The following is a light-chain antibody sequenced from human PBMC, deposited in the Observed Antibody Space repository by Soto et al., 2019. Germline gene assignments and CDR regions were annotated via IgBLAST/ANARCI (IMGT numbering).Light chain of an antibody. CDR3: HQYGRSPRT. Sequence: IVLTQSPGTLSSSPGERATVSCRASQSVTSNFLAWYQQKPGQAPRLLIYGASSRATGIPDRFSGSASRTDFTLAISRLETGDFAVYYCHQYGRSPRTFGQGTNVE. CDR2: GAS. V-gene: IGKV3-20*01. CDR1: QSVTSNF. J-gene: IGKJ1*01.